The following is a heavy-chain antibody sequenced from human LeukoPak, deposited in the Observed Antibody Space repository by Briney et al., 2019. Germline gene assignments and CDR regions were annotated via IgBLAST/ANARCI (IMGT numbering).Heavy chain of an antibody. D-gene: IGHD2-2*01. Sequence: SETLSLTCTVSGVSISSAYLSWVRQPPGKGLEWIGSFYYGDTAKYIPSLKSRVTMSVDTSNNQFSLKLTSVTAADTAVYFCARGSTRPYDWGQGTLVTVSS. J-gene: IGHJ4*02. V-gene: IGHV4-59*01. CDR2: FYYGDTA. CDR3: ARGSTRPYD. CDR1: GVSISSAY.